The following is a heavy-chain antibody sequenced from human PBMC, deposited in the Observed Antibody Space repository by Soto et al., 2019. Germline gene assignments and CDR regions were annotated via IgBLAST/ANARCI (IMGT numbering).Heavy chain of an antibody. J-gene: IGHJ5*02. V-gene: IGHV4-34*01. Sequence: SETLSLTCAGYGGPLGPDYCSWIRQSPGKGLEWIGEVRYSGSTNYNPSLRSRVTVSVDMSRNQFSLKLTSMTAADTAVYYCARGGTWPTRFDPRGPGTLVTVSS. CDR3: ARGGTWPTRFDP. CDR1: GGPLGPDY. CDR2: VRYSGST.